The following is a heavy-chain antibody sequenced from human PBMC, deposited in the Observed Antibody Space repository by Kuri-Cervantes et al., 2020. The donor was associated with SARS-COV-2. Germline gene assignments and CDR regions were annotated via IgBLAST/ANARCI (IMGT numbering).Heavy chain of an antibody. D-gene: IGHD2-15*01. V-gene: IGHV4-34*01. CDR2: INHSGNT. J-gene: IGHJ4*02. Sequence: GSLRLSCAVYGGSFSGYYWSWIRQPPGKGLEWIGEINHSGNTNYNPSLKSRVTISVDTSKNQFSLQLNSVTPEDTAVYYCARSPCSGGSCYLDYWGQGTLVTVSS. CDR1: GGSFSGYY. CDR3: ARSPCSGGSCYLDY.